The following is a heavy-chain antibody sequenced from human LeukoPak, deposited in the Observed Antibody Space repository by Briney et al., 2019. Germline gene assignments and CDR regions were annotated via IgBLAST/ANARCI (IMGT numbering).Heavy chain of an antibody. Sequence: ASVKVSCKASGYTFTSYDINWVRQATGQGLEWMGWMNPNSGNTGYAQKFQGRVTMTRNTSISTAYMELSSLRSEDTAVYYCARTIAAHRPLTYYFDYWGQGTLVTVSS. J-gene: IGHJ4*02. CDR3: ARTIAAHRPLTYYFDY. D-gene: IGHD6-6*01. V-gene: IGHV1-8*01. CDR1: GYTFTSYD. CDR2: MNPNSGNT.